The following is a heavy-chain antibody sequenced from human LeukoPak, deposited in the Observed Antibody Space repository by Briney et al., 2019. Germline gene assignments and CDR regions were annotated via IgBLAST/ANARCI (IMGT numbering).Heavy chain of an antibody. D-gene: IGHD2-2*01. CDR3: ARARGYCSSSSCYWVDY. V-gene: IGHV3-48*02. Sequence: GGSLRLSCAASGFTFSSYSMNWVRQAPGKGLEWVSYISSSSSTIYYADSVKGRFTISSDNAKKSLYLQMNSLRDEDTAVYYCARARGYCSSSSCYWVDYWGQGTLVTVSS. CDR2: ISSSSSTI. J-gene: IGHJ4*02. CDR1: GFTFSSYS.